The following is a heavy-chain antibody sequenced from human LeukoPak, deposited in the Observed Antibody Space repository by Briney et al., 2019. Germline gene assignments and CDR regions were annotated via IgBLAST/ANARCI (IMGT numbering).Heavy chain of an antibody. Sequence: KPSETLSLTCTVSGGSINGYSWTWIRQPPGKGLEWIVYMYYSGSTNYNPSLKSRVTISVDRFKNQFSLKLRSVTAADTAVYYCARAGQCGGDCYSLDYWGQGTLVTVSS. CDR3: ARAGQCGGDCYSLDY. CDR1: GGSINGYS. J-gene: IGHJ4*02. D-gene: IGHD2-21*02. CDR2: MYYSGST. V-gene: IGHV4-59*01.